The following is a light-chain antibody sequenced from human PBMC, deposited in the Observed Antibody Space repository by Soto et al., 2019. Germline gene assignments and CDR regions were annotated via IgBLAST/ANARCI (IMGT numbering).Light chain of an antibody. CDR3: QTWGTGIQV. Sequence: QLVLTQSPSASASLGASVKLTCTLSSEHSTYDIAWHQQQPEKGPRYLMYINIYGSQTKGDGIPDRFSGSSSGAERYLTISSLQSEDEADYYCQTWGTGIQVFGGGTKLTVL. CDR2: INIYGSQ. V-gene: IGLV4-69*01. CDR1: SEHSTYD. J-gene: IGLJ2*01.